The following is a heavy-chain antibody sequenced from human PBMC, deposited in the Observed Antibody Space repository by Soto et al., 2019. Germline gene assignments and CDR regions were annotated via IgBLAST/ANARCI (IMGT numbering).Heavy chain of an antibody. CDR2: IRSNNDGGTA. V-gene: IGHV3-15*02. CDR1: GFSFSIYW. J-gene: IGHJ1*01. Sequence: EVQLVESGGTLVKPGDSLRLSCAASGFSFSIYWLSWVRQAAGKGLEWVGRIRSNNDGGTAAYGAPVQGRFTISRDDSKNTLYLQMNSLKTEDTAVYYCPTGKSGGEDDWGQGTLVTVSS. D-gene: IGHD1-26*01. CDR3: PTGKSGGEDD.